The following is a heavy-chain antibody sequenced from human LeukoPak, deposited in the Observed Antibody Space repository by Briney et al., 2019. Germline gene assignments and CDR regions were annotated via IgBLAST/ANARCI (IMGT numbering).Heavy chain of an antibody. J-gene: IGHJ3*02. D-gene: IGHD3-22*01. Sequence: EASVKVSCKASGGTFSSYAISWVRQAPGQGLEWMGGITPIFGTANYAQKFQGRVTITTDESTSTAYMELSSLRSEDTAVYYCARDYYDSSGYYGRNAFDIWGQGTMVTVSS. CDR3: ARDYYDSSGYYGRNAFDI. CDR1: GGTFSSYA. CDR2: ITPIFGTA. V-gene: IGHV1-69*05.